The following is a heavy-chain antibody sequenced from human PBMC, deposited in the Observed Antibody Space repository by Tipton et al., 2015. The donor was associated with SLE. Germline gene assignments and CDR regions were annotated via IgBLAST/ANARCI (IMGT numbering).Heavy chain of an antibody. J-gene: IGHJ4*02. D-gene: IGHD3-3*01. CDR1: GFTFSSYN. CDR2: ISSSSSYI. Sequence: GSLRLSCAASGFTFSSYNMNWVRQAPGKGLEWVSSISSSSSYIYYADSLKGRFTISRDNAKNSLYLQMNSLRAEDTAVYYCAKAPPDDFWSGYRSPYYFDYWGQGTLVTVSS. V-gene: IGHV3-21*01. CDR3: AKAPPDDFWSGYRSPYYFDY.